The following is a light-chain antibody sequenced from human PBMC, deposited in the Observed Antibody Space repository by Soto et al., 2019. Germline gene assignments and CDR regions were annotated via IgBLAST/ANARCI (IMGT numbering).Light chain of an antibody. CDR1: QSVSSSY. J-gene: IGKJ2*01. Sequence: EIVLTQSPGTLSLSPGERATLSCRASQSVSSSYLAWYQQKPGQAPRLLIYGASSRATGIADRFSGSGSGTDFTLTISRLEPEDFEVYYCQQYGSSPYTFGQGTKLEIK. V-gene: IGKV3-20*01. CDR2: GAS. CDR3: QQYGSSPYT.